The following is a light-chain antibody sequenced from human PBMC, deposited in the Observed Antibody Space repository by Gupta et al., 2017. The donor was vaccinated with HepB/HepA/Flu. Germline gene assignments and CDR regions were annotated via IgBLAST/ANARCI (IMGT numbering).Light chain of an antibody. J-gene: IGKJ1*01. V-gene: IGKV3-20*01. CDR1: ESVSSGY. CDR3: QQYGSSPRT. Sequence: EIVLPQSPGTLSLSPGERVTLSCRASESVSSGYVAWYQQKPGQAPTLLMHTTSTRATGVPDRFSGSGAGRNFILTISGLEPEDFAVYYCQQYGSSPRTFGQGTKLEVK. CDR2: TTS.